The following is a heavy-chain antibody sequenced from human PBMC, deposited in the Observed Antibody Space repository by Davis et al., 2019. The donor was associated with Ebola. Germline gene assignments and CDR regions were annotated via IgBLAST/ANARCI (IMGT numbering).Heavy chain of an antibody. D-gene: IGHD6-13*01. CDR3: ARGGAAGL. Sequence: AASVKVFCKASGYTFNTYPMNWVRQAPGQGLEWMGWINTNTGNPMYAQGFTGRYVFSLDTSVSTAYLQISSLKAEDTAVYYCARGGAAGLWGQGTLVTVSS. CDR1: GYTFNTYP. CDR2: INTNTGNP. J-gene: IGHJ4*02. V-gene: IGHV7-4-1*02.